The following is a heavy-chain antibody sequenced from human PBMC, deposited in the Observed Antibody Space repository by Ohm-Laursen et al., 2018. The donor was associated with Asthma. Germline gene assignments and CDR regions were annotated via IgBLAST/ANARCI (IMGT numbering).Heavy chain of an antibody. CDR3: ARPQAGRADRHFDL. CDR1: GYTFSRYS. CDR2: ISTASTFI. V-gene: IGHV3-21*01. J-gene: IGHJ2*01. Sequence: SLRLSCTASGYTFSRYSIHWIRQAPGKGLEWVASISTASTFIYYADSVRGRFTTSRDNARNLVFLQMDSLRAEDTAVYYCARPQAGRADRHFDLWGRGALVTVSS. D-gene: IGHD6-19*01.